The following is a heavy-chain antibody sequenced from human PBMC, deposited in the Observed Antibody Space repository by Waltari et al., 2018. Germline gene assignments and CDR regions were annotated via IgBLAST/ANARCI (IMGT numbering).Heavy chain of an antibody. V-gene: IGHV3-15*01. CDR2: IKSEGDGGTR. CDR3: ATDYGDFLGV. CDR1: GFTFPKAW. J-gene: IGHJ6*04. Sequence: EVQVVESGGGLVKPGGSLRLSCVVSGFTFPKAWMSWVRPAPGKGLEWVGRIKSEGDGGTRDYSAPLKGRISLSRDDSKNTGYLQMNTLKPEDTAGYLWATDYGDFLGVWGTGTTVTVFS. D-gene: IGHD3-10*01.